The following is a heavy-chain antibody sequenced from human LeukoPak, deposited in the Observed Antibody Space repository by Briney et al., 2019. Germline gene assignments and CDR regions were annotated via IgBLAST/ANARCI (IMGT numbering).Heavy chain of an antibody. J-gene: IGHJ6*02. CDR1: GFPFSSYA. CDR2: ISYDGSNK. V-gene: IGHV3-30-3*01. Sequence: GKSLRLSCAASGFPFSSYAMHWVRQAPGKGLEWVALISYDGSNKYYADSVKGRFTISRDNSKNTLYLQMNSLRAEDTAVYYCAKDRVPTDYYGMDVWGQGTTVTVSS. CDR3: AKDRVPTDYYGMDV. D-gene: IGHD3-10*01.